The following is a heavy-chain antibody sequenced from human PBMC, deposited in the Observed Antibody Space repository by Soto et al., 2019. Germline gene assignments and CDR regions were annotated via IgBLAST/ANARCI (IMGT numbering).Heavy chain of an antibody. D-gene: IGHD2-15*01. CDR2: IKQDGSKK. CDR3: ARRKRYCSGGSCPSGQYGMDV. Sequence: GSLRLSCAASGFTFSSYWMSWVRQAPGKGLEWVAIIKQDGSKKYYVDSVKGRFTISRDNAKNTLYLQMNSLRAEDTAVYYCARRKRYCSGGSCPSGQYGMDVWGQGTTVTAP. CDR1: GFTFSSYW. J-gene: IGHJ6*02. V-gene: IGHV3-7*01.